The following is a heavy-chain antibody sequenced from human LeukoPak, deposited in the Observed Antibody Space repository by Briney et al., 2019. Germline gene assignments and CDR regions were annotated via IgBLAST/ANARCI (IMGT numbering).Heavy chain of an antibody. Sequence: GGSLRLSCAASGLTFSSYGMHWVRQAPGKGLEWVAVISYDGSNKYYADSVKGRFTISRDNSKNTLYLQMNSLRAEDTAVYYCGGTFDSSGSSFDYWGQGTLVTVSS. CDR2: ISYDGSNK. D-gene: IGHD3-22*01. J-gene: IGHJ4*02. CDR3: GGTFDSSGSSFDY. V-gene: IGHV3-30*03. CDR1: GLTFSSYG.